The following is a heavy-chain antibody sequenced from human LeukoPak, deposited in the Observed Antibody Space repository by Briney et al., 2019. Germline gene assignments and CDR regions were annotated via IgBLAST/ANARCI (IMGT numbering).Heavy chain of an antibody. D-gene: IGHD1-26*01. CDR3: VKGKSSYYVGGFDY. CDR1: GFTFSSYA. V-gene: IGHV3-64D*06. CDR2: FSSNGGST. J-gene: IGHJ4*02. Sequence: GGSLRLSCSASGFTFSSYAMHWVRQAPGKGLEYVSAFSSNGGSTYYTDAVKGRFAISRDNSKNTLYLQMSSLGAEDTAVYYCVKGKSSYYVGGFDYWGQGTLVTVSS.